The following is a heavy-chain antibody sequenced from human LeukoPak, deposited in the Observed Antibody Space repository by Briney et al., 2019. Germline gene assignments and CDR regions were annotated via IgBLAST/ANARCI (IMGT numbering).Heavy chain of an antibody. J-gene: IGHJ4*01. D-gene: IGHD6-19*01. V-gene: IGHV3-23*01. Sequence: GGPLRLSCAASGFTFSNSAMSWVRQAPGKGLEWVSTLSGSGITTYYADSVKGRFTISRDNSKNTLYLQMNSLRAEDTAVYYCAKGIYSSGWSYFDYWGHGTLVTVSS. CDR3: AKGIYSSGWSYFDY. CDR1: GFTFSNSA. CDR2: LSGSGITT.